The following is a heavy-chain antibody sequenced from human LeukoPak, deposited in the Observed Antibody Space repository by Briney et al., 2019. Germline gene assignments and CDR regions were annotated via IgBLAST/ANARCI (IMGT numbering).Heavy chain of an antibody. CDR1: GFTFDDYA. Sequence: GRSLRLSCAASGFTFDDYAMHWVRQAPGKGLEWVSGISWNSGSISYADSVKGRFTISRDNAKNSLYLQMNSLRAEDTALYYCAKDRNDILTGYDYWGQGTLVTVSS. CDR2: ISWNSGSI. D-gene: IGHD3-9*01. J-gene: IGHJ4*02. CDR3: AKDRNDILTGYDY. V-gene: IGHV3-9*01.